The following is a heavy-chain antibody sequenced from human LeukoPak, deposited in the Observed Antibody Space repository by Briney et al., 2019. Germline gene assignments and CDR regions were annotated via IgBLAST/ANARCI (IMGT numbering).Heavy chain of an antibody. CDR3: ARAYRLTSPRGFDP. D-gene: IGHD3-16*02. CDR2: IFYTGDT. Sequence: TSETLSLTCTVSGGFISGYYWNWIRQSPGKGLEWIGYIFYTGDTDYNPSLRSRVTMSVDRSNNRFSLQLASVTTADSAFYYCARAYRLTSPRGFDPWGPGILVTVSS. CDR1: GGFISGYY. J-gene: IGHJ5*02. V-gene: IGHV4-59*01.